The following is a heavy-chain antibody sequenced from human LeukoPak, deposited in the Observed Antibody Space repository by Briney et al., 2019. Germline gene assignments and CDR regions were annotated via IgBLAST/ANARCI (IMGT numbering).Heavy chain of an antibody. CDR1: GGSISNYY. D-gene: IGHD3-10*01. Sequence: PSETLSLTCTVSGGSISNYYWSWIRQPPGKGLEWIGYIYYSGSTNYNPSLRSRVTISVDTSKNQFSLKLSSVTAADTAVYYYARSHGSGSYYNLNDYWGQGTLVTVSS. CDR3: ARSHGSGSYYNLNDY. J-gene: IGHJ4*02. CDR2: IYYSGST. V-gene: IGHV4-59*01.